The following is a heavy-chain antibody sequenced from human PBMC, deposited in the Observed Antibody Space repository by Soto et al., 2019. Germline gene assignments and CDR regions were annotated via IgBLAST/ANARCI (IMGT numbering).Heavy chain of an antibody. CDR2: IIPILGIA. Sequence: SLKVSCKASGGTFSSYTISWVRQAPGQGLEWMGRIIPILGIANYAQKFQGRVTITADKSTSTAYMELSSLRSDDTAVYYCARGAEDYVWGSYRYTGWFEPWGQGTLVTVSS. D-gene: IGHD3-16*02. CDR3: ARGAEDYVWGSYRYTGWFEP. J-gene: IGHJ5*02. V-gene: IGHV1-69*02. CDR1: GGTFSSYT.